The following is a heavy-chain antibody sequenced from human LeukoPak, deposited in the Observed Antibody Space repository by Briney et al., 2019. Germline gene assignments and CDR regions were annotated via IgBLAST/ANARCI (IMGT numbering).Heavy chain of an antibody. J-gene: IGHJ6*02. D-gene: IGHD2-2*01. CDR2: ISGSGGST. CDR1: GFTFSNYW. CDR3: AKSLSAIYYYYGMDV. Sequence: GGSLRLSCAASGFTFSNYWMTWVRQAPGKGLEWVSAISGSGGSTYYADSVKGRFTISRDNSKNTLYLQMNSLRAEDTAVYYCAKSLSAIYYYYGMDVWGQGTTVTVSS. V-gene: IGHV3-23*01.